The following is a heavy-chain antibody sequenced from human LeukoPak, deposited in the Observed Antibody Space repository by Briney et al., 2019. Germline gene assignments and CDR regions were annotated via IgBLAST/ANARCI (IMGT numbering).Heavy chain of an antibody. Sequence: PGESLKISCKGSGYSFTSYWIGWVRQMHGKGLEWMGIIYAGDSDTRYSPSFQGQVTISADKSISTAYLQWSSLKAWDTAMYYCARQHSSTWVDYWGQGTLVTVFS. CDR2: IYAGDSDT. CDR3: ARQHSSTWVDY. V-gene: IGHV5-51*01. J-gene: IGHJ4*02. CDR1: GYSFTSYW. D-gene: IGHD6-13*01.